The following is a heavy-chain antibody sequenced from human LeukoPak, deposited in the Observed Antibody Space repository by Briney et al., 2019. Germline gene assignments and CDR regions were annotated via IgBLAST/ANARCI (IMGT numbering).Heavy chain of an antibody. CDR3: ARRYSGVMQGYFDY. Sequence: WASVKVSCKASGYTFSSHDINWVRQATGQGLEWMGWMNPNRGNTGYAQKFQGRVTMTRDTSITTAYMELSSLRSEDTAVYYCARRYSGVMQGYFDYWGQGTLVTVSS. D-gene: IGHD5-12*01. J-gene: IGHJ4*02. V-gene: IGHV1-8*01. CDR1: GYTFSSHD. CDR2: MNPNRGNT.